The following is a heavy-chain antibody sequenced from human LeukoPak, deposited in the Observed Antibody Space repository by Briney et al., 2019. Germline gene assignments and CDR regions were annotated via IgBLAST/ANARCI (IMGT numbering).Heavy chain of an antibody. J-gene: IGHJ4*02. Sequence: KPGGSLRLSCAASGLTFSSYWMSWVRQAPGKGLEWVSSISSSSSYIYYADSVKGRFTISRDNAKNSLYLQMNSLRAEDTAVYYCARAVVRGVINFDYWGQGTLVTVSS. D-gene: IGHD3-10*01. CDR1: GLTFSSYW. CDR3: ARAVVRGVINFDY. V-gene: IGHV3-21*01. CDR2: ISSSSSYI.